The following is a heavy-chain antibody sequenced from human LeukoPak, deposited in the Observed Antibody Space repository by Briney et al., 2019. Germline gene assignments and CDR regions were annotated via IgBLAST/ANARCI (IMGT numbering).Heavy chain of an antibody. CDR3: ARGPLGDEFADAFDI. D-gene: IGHD4-17*01. V-gene: IGHV4-59*01. CDR1: GGSISTYY. Sequence: PSETPSLTCTVFGGSISTYYWSWIRRPPGKGLEWIGYIYYSGSTNYNPSLKSRVTISVDTSKNQFSLKLSSVTAADTAVYYCARGPLGDEFADAFDIWGQGTMVTVSS. CDR2: IYYSGST. J-gene: IGHJ3*02.